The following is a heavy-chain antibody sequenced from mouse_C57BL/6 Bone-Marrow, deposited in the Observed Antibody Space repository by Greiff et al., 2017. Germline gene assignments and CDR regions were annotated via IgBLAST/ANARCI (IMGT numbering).Heavy chain of an antibody. V-gene: IGHV1-42*01. CDR2: INPSTGGT. CDR3: ARIGITTGFDY. J-gene: IGHJ2*01. CDR1: GYSFTGYY. Sequence: VQLQQSGPELVKPGASVKISCKASGYSFTGYYMNWVKQSPEKSLEWIGEINPSTGGTTYNKKFKAKATLTVDKSSSTAYMQLKSLTSEDSAVYYCARIGITTGFDYWGQGTTLTVSS. D-gene: IGHD1-1*01.